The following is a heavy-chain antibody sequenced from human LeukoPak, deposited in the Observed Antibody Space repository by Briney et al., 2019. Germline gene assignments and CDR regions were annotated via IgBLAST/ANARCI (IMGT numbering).Heavy chain of an antibody. CDR2: ISYDGSNK. V-gene: IGHV3-30-3*01. Sequence: GGSLRLSCAASGFTFSSYWMNWVRQAPGKGLEWVAVISYDGSNKYYADSVKGRFTISRDNSKNTLYLQMNSLRAEDTAVYYCARVRDDHGDYVDAFDIWGQGTMVTVSS. J-gene: IGHJ3*02. CDR3: ARVRDDHGDYVDAFDI. CDR1: GFTFSSYW. D-gene: IGHD4-17*01.